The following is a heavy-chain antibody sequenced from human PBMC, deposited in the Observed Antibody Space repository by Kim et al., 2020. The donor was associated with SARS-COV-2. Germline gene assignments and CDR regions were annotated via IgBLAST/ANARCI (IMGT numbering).Heavy chain of an antibody. CDR3: ARARSSGWSVGFWGMDV. V-gene: IGHV3-33*01. CDR1: GFSFSTYG. D-gene: IGHD6-19*01. Sequence: GGSLRLSCAASGFSFSTYGIHWVRQAPGRGLEWVALIWYDGSNKYYADSVKGRFTISRDNSKNTLYLQMNSLRADDTAVYYCARARSSGWSVGFWGMDVWGQGTPVTVSS. J-gene: IGHJ6*02. CDR2: IWYDGSNK.